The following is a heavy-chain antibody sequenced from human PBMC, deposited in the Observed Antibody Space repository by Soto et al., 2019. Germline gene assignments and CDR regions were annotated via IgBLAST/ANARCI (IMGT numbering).Heavy chain of an antibody. CDR1: GGSISSSSYY. Sequence: SLTCTVSGGSISSSSYYWGWIRQPPGKGLEWIGSIYYSGSTYYNPSLKSRVTISVDTSKNQFSLKLSSVTAADTAVYYCASQYYDFWSGYYYFDYWGQGTLVTVSS. CDR3: ASQYYDFWSGYYYFDY. J-gene: IGHJ4*02. D-gene: IGHD3-3*01. V-gene: IGHV4-39*01. CDR2: IYYSGST.